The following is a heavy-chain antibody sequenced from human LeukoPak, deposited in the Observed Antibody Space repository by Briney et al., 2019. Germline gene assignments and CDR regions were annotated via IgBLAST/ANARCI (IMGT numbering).Heavy chain of an antibody. Sequence: SETLSLTCTASGGSIRSSSYYWGWIRQPPGKGLEWIGSIYYDGSPYYNPSLKSRVTISVDTSKNQFSLKVRSVTAADTAVYYCARQVLEMTAMYAFDIWGQGSTVTVSS. V-gene: IGHV4-39*01. CDR2: IYYDGSP. CDR3: ARQVLEMTAMYAFDI. CDR1: GGSIRSSSYY. D-gene: IGHD5-24*01. J-gene: IGHJ3*02.